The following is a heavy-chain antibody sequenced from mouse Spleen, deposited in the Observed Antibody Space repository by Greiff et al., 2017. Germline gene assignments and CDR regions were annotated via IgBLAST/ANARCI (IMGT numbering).Heavy chain of an antibody. CDR3: ARDYGNYAWYFDV. Sequence: EVKLMESGPGLVKPSQSLSLTCSVTGYSITSGYYWNWIRQFPGNKLEWMGYISYDGSNNYNPSLKNRISITRDTSKNQFFLKLNSVTTEDTATYYCARDYGNYAWYFDVWGTGTTVTVSS. D-gene: IGHD2-1*01. J-gene: IGHJ1*03. V-gene: IGHV3-6*01. CDR1: GYSITSGYY. CDR2: ISYDGSN.